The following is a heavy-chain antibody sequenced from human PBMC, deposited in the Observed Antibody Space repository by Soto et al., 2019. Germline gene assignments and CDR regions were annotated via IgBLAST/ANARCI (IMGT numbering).Heavy chain of an antibody. V-gene: IGHV1-46*03. J-gene: IGHJ6*03. CDR2: LNPSAGST. Sequence: QVPLVQFGPEVRMSGASVKVSCKASGYTFTTFYIHWVRQAPGPGLRWMGALNPSAGSTIYAQRFPGKDPMTRDTSTSIDYMELSRLRAEDTAVYYCARGSGTDPQEHYYHYYYMDVWGKGTTVAVSS. CDR1: GYTFTTFY. D-gene: IGHD3-10*01. CDR3: ARGSGTDPQEHYYHYYYMDV.